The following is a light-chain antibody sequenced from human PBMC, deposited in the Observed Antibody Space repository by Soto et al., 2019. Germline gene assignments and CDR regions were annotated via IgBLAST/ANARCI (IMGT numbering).Light chain of an antibody. Sequence: DIQMTQSPGTLSASVGDRVTITYRASQSISGSLAWYQQKPGQAPQLLLYEAANFKSGLPSRFSGSGSGTEYTLTISSLQPDYSASYYCQQYNGFWTFGQGTRVEIK. CDR2: EAA. CDR3: QQYNGFWT. CDR1: QSISGS. J-gene: IGKJ1*01. V-gene: IGKV1-5*03.